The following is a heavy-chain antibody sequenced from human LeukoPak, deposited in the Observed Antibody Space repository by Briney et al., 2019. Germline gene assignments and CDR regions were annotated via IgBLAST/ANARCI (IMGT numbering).Heavy chain of an antibody. J-gene: IGHJ4*02. D-gene: IGHD3-9*01. CDR1: GFTFSSYA. V-gene: IGHV3-30-3*01. CDR3: ARASNDILTGYYYFDY. CDR2: ISYDGSNK. Sequence: SGGSLRLSCAASGFTFSSYAMHWVRQAPGKGLEWVAVISYDGSNKYYADSVKGRFTISRDNSKNTLYLQMNSLRAEDTAVYYCARASNDILTGYYYFDYWGQGTLVTVSS.